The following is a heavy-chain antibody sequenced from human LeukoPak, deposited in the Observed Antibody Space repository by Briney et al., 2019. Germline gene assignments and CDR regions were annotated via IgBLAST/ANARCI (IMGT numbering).Heavy chain of an antibody. CDR2: IYYSGST. D-gene: IGHD3-22*01. CDR3: ARVPIWGYYDSSGYYLRVFDY. CDR1: GGSISSSSYY. J-gene: IGHJ4*02. V-gene: IGHV4-39*07. Sequence: SETLSLTCTVSGGSISSSSYYWGWIRQPPGKGLEWIGSIYYSGSTYYNPSLKSRVTISVDTSKNQFSLKLSSVTAADTAVYYCARVPIWGYYDSSGYYLRVFDYWGQGTLVTVSS.